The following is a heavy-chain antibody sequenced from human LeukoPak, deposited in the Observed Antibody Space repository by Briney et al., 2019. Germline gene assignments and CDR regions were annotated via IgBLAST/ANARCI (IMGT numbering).Heavy chain of an antibody. V-gene: IGHV3-23*01. CDR2: ISGSGGGT. Sequence: GGSLRLSCAASGFTFSTYAMTWVRQAPGKGLEWVSAISGSGGGTYYADSVKGRFTISRDNSKNTLYLQMNSLKAEDMAVYYCARDSSGYAEFDYWGQGTLVTVSS. CDR3: ARDSSGYAEFDY. J-gene: IGHJ4*02. D-gene: IGHD3-22*01. CDR1: GFTFSTYA.